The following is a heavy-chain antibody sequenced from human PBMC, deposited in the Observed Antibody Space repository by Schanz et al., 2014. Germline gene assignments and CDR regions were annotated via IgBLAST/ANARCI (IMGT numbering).Heavy chain of an antibody. CDR2: IHTGSGNT. J-gene: IGHJ6*02. D-gene: IGHD3-9*01. CDR3: AKVDRTRYYAMDV. Sequence: QVQLVQSGAEVKKPGASVKVSCQASGYTFAGHAVHWVRQAPGQGPEWVGWIHTGSGNTKYSQKLEGRVTMTADKSTSTVYMKVSGLRSEDTAVYYCAKVDRTRYYAMDVWGQGTTVTVSS. V-gene: IGHV1-3*04. CDR1: GYTFAGHA.